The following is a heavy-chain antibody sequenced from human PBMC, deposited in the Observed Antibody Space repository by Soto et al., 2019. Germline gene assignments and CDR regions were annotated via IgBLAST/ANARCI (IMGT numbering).Heavy chain of an antibody. CDR3: ARDDVGDYGDYYFDY. CDR1: GFTFSSYG. CDR2: IWYDGSNK. Sequence: PGGSLRLSCAASGFTFSSYGMHWVRQAPGKGLEWVAVIWYDGSNKYYADSVKGRFTISRDNSKNTLYLQMNSLRAEDTAVYYCARDDVGDYGDYYFDYWGQGTLVTVSS. J-gene: IGHJ4*02. V-gene: IGHV3-33*01. D-gene: IGHD4-17*01.